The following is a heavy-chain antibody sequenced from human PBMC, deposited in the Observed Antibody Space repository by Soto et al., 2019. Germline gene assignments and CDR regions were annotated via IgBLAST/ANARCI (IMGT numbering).Heavy chain of an antibody. CDR1: GYTFTSYA. J-gene: IGHJ4*02. CDR2: INAGNGNT. Sequence: ASVXVSCKASGYTFTSYAMHWVRQAPGQRLEWMGWINAGNGNTKYSQKFQGRVTITRDTSASTAYMELSRLRTKDTPLFSGARSAPPVDSCGRERLFSVSS. CDR3: ARSAPPVDS. V-gene: IGHV1-3*01.